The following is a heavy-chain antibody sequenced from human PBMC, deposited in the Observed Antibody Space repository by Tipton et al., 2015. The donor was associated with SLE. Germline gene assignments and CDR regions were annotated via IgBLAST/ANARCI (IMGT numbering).Heavy chain of an antibody. Sequence: QLVQSGAEVKKPGDSLKISCKGSGYHFFGYWIAWVRQMPGKGLEWMGIIYPDDSNTRYSPSFQGQVTISADKSISTAYLQWSSLKASDTAMYYCARTGTVAGKNYWGQGTLVTVSS. CDR3: ARTGTVAGKNY. CDR2: IYPDDSNT. J-gene: IGHJ4*02. CDR1: GYHFFGYW. D-gene: IGHD6-19*01. V-gene: IGHV5-51*03.